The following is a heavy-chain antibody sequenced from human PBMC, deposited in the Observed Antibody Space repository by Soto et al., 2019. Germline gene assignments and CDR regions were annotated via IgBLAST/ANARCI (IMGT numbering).Heavy chain of an antibody. V-gene: IGHV4-4*02. CDR2: IYHSGST. CDR1: GGSISSSNW. CDR3: ARVTPPRWELLVDPMCAFDI. J-gene: IGHJ3*02. D-gene: IGHD1-26*01. Sequence: QVQLQESGPGLVKPSGTLSLTCAVSGGSISSSNWWNWVRQPPGKGLEWIGEIYHSGSTNYNPSLKSRVTISVDKSKNQFSLELTSVTAADTAVYYCARVTPPRWELLVDPMCAFDIWGQWTMVTVYS.